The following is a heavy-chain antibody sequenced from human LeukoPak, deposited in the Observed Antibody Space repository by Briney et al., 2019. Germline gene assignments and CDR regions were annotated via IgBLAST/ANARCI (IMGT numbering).Heavy chain of an antibody. D-gene: IGHD6-6*01. V-gene: IGHV3-7*01. CDR2: INEDGTET. J-gene: IGHJ4*02. CDR3: VRGRQHVVLRY. CDR1: GFTFTEYW. Sequence: GGSLRLSCATSGFTFTEYWMTWVRQAPGKGLELVSNINEDGTETYYADSLKGRFTISRDNTKNSLHLQLHSVRDEDTAFFYCVRGRQHVVLRYWGQGTLVSVSS.